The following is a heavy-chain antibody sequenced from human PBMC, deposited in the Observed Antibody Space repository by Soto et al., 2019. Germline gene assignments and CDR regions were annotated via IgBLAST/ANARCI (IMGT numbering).Heavy chain of an antibody. CDR2: IWYDGSNK. J-gene: IGHJ6*02. D-gene: IGHD2-2*01. CDR3: ERDAVPAAAYYYGMDV. CDR1: GFTFSSYG. V-gene: IGHV3-33*01. Sequence: QVQLVESGGGVVQPGRSLRLSCAASGFTFSSYGMHWVRQAPGKGLEWVAVIWYDGSNKYYADSVKGRFTISRDNSKNTLYLQRNSLRYEDTAVYYCERDAVPAAAYYYGMDVWVQGTPVTVSS.